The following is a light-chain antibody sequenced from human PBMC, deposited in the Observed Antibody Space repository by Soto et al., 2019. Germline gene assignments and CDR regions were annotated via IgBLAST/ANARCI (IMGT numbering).Light chain of an antibody. CDR3: QQLNSYLSIT. V-gene: IGKV1-9*01. CDR1: QGISSY. J-gene: IGKJ5*01. Sequence: IPLTQSPSSLSASVGDRVTITCRASQGISSYLAWYQQKPGKAPKLLIYAASTLQSGVPSRFSGSGSGTDFTLTISSLQPEDFATYCWQQLNSYLSITFGQGTRLEIK. CDR2: AAS.